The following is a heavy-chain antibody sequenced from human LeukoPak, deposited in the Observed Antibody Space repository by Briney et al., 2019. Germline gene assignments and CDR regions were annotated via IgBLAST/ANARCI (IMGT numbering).Heavy chain of an antibody. J-gene: IGHJ3*02. D-gene: IGHD6-6*01. Sequence: GRSLRLSCVASGFMFDDYAIHWVRQALGRGLEWVSGVGWHGGSIGYADSVKGRFTVSRDNAKRSLYLQMNSLRAEDTALYYCTKDKSARSSYGDAFDIWGQGTVVTVSS. CDR2: VGWHGGSI. V-gene: IGHV3-9*01. CDR3: TKDKSARSSYGDAFDI. CDR1: GFMFDDYA.